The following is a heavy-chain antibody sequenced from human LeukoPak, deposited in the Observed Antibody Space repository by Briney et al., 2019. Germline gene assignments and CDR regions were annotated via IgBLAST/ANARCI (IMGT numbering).Heavy chain of an antibody. CDR2: IKEDGSQK. Sequence: GSLLFSCAASGFTLSSYWMHWVRQAPGKGLEWVANIKEDGSQKYYVDSVKGRFTISRDNAKNSLYLQMNSLRAEDTAMYYCARDRGGKDYWVQRTLVTVSS. D-gene: IGHD3-16*01. CDR1: GFTLSSYW. V-gene: IGHV3-7*04. J-gene: IGHJ4*02. CDR3: ARDRGGKDY.